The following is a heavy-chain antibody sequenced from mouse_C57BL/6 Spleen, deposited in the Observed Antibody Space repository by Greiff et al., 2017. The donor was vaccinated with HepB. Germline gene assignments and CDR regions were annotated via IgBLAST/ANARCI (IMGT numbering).Heavy chain of an antibody. Sequence: EVQLQESGPGMVKPSQSLSLTCTVTGYSITSGYDWHWIRHFPGNKLEWMGYISYSGSTNYNPSLKSRISITHDTSKNHLFLKLNSGTTEDTATYYCARAYDGYGAMDYWGQGTSVTVSS. V-gene: IGHV3-1*01. CDR1: GYSITSGYD. D-gene: IGHD2-3*01. J-gene: IGHJ4*01. CDR3: ARAYDGYGAMDY. CDR2: ISYSGST.